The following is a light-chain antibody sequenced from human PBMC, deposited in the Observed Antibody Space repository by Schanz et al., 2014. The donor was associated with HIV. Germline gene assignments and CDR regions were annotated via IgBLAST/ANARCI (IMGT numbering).Light chain of an antibody. CDR2: DGT. V-gene: IGLV2-14*03. Sequence: QSALTQPASVSGSLGRSITISCSGTSRDIGGYEDVPWYQQHPGKVPKLMIYDGTNRPSGVSNRFSGSKSGNTASLTISGLQPEDEADYYCCSYAGSYALGVFGTGTKLTVL. CDR3: CSYAGSYALGV. CDR1: SRDIGGYED. J-gene: IGLJ1*01.